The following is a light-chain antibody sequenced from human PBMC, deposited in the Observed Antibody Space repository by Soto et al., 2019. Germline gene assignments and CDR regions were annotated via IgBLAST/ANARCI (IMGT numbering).Light chain of an antibody. CDR3: QQYDNSPYT. J-gene: IGKJ2*01. CDR1: QSVSSSN. V-gene: IGKV3-20*01. Sequence: VLTQSPGTLSLSPGERDTLSCRASQSVSSSNLAWYQKKPGQAPRVLIYGASTRATGIPDRFSGSGSGTDFTLTISRLEPEDFAVYYCQQYDNSPYTFGQGTNLEIK. CDR2: GAS.